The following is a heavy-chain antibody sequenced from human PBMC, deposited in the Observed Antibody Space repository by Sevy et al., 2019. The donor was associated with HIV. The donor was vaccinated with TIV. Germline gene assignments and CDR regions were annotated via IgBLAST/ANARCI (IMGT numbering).Heavy chain of an antibody. CDR2: ISGSGGST. V-gene: IGHV3-23*01. CDR1: GFTFSSYA. J-gene: IGHJ4*02. Sequence: GGSLRLSCAASGFTFSSYAMSWVRQAPGQGLEWVSAISGSGGSTYYADSVKGRFTISRDNSKNTLYLQMNSLRAEDTAVYYCAKAPNGYYGSGREGYYFDYWGQGTLVTVSS. D-gene: IGHD3-10*01. CDR3: AKAPNGYYGSGREGYYFDY.